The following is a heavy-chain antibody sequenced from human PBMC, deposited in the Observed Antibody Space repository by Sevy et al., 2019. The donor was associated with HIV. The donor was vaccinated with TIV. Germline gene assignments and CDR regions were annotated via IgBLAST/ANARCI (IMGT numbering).Heavy chain of an antibody. Sequence: ASVKVSCKASGGTFSSYAISWVRQAPGQGLEWMGGIIPIFGTANYAQKFQGRVTITADESTGTAYMELSSLRSEDTAVYYCASADHDYGDYGDYGMDVWGQGTTVTVSS. J-gene: IGHJ6*02. CDR1: GGTFSSYA. CDR2: IIPIFGTA. CDR3: ASADHDYGDYGDYGMDV. D-gene: IGHD4-17*01. V-gene: IGHV1-69*13.